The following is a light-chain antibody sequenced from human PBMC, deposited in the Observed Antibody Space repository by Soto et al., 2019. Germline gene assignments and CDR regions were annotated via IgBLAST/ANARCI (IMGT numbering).Light chain of an antibody. CDR2: DAS. V-gene: IGKV1-5*01. CDR1: QPISSW. Sequence: DIQVTQSTPTLSASVGDIVTIACRASQPISSWLAWYHQKPGKAPNLLIFDASTLESGVPSRFSGSGSGTTFTLTISSLQSEDFAVYYCQHYYEWPRMFGQGTKVDIK. CDR3: QHYYEWPRM. J-gene: IGKJ1*01.